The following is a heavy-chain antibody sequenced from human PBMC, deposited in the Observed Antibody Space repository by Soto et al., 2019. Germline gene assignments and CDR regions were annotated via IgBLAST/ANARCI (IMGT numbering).Heavy chain of an antibody. CDR2: MNPNSGNT. CDR3: ARTYGDYVDIWFDP. J-gene: IGHJ5*02. Sequence: QVQLVQSGAEVKKPGASVKVSCKASGYTFTSYDINWVRQATGQGLEWMGWMNPNSGNTGYAQKFQGRVTMTRNTSISTAYMELSSLRSEDTAMYYCARTYGDYVDIWFDPWGQGTLATVSS. CDR1: GYTFTSYD. D-gene: IGHD4-17*01. V-gene: IGHV1-8*01.